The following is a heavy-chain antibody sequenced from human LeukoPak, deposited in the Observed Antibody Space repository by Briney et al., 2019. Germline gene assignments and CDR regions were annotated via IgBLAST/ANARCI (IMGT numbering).Heavy chain of an antibody. V-gene: IGHV1-69*13. D-gene: IGHD7-27*01. J-gene: IGHJ6*03. CDR1: GGTFSSYA. Sequence: SVKVSCKASGGTFSSYAISWVRQAPGQGLEWMGGIIPIFGTANYAQKFQGRVTITADESTSTAYMELSSLRSEDTAVYYCARGSILGANWGQMVYYYYMDVWGKGTTVTVSS. CDR3: ARGSILGANWGQMVYYYYMDV. CDR2: IIPIFGTA.